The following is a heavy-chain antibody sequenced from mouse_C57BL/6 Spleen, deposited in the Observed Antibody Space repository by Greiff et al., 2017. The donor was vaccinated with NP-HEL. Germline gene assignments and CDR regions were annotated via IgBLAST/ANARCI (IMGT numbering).Heavy chain of an antibody. J-gene: IGHJ4*01. CDR1: GYAFTNYL. CDR2: INPGSGGT. D-gene: IGHD2-3*01. Sequence: QVQLQQSGAELVRPGTSVKVSCKASGYAFTNYLIEWVKQRPGQGLEWIGVINPGSGGTNYNEKFKGKATLTADKSSSTAYMQLSSLTSEDSAVYFCASSDDHYAMDYWGQGTSVTVSS. CDR3: ASSDDHYAMDY. V-gene: IGHV1-54*01.